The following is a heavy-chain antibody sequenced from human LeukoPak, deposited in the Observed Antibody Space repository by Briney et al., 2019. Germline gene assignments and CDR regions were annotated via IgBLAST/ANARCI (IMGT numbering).Heavy chain of an antibody. D-gene: IGHD3-22*01. J-gene: IGHJ4*02. V-gene: IGHV4-34*01. Sequence: PSETLSLTCAVYGGSFSGYYWSWIRQPPGKGLEWIGEINHSGSTNYNPSLKSRVTISVDTSKNQFSLKLSSVTAADTAVYYCARTNSSGYSRGGYYFDYWGQGTLVTVSS. CDR1: GGSFSGYY. CDR3: ARTNSSGYSRGGYYFDY. CDR2: INHSGST.